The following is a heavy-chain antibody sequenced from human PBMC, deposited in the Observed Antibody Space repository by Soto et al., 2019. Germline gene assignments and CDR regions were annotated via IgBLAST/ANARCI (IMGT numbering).Heavy chain of an antibody. Sequence: EVQLLESGGDLVHPGESLGLSCAASGFGFKSYDMTWVRQAPGKGLEWVSSISTDGVTTYYADSVKGRFTISRDNSKNILYLHMNSLRAEDAAVYHCANRAWRDSTGSSAYGGQGTLVTVSS. J-gene: IGHJ1*01. CDR1: GFGFKSYD. CDR2: ISTDGVTT. D-gene: IGHD3-10*01. CDR3: ANRAWRDSTGSSAY. V-gene: IGHV3-23*01.